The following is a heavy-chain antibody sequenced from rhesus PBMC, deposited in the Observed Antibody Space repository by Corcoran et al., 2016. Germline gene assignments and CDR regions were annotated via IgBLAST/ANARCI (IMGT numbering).Heavy chain of an antibody. Sequence: QVTLKESGPVLVNPTQTLTLTCTFSGFSLSTSGMGVGWFRQPPGKALEWLASIYWDDDKYYSTSLKSRLTISKDTSKSQVVLTMTNMDPVDTATYYCARVIAAAHGGWGQGVLVTVSS. D-gene: IGHD6-13*01. CDR2: IYWDDDK. J-gene: IGHJ4*01. V-gene: IGHV2S1*01. CDR1: GFSLSTSGMG. CDR3: ARVIAAAHGG.